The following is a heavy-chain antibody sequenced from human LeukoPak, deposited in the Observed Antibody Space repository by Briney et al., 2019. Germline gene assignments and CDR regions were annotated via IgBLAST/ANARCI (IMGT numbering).Heavy chain of an antibody. CDR3: ARGPIVYGYRYYFDY. V-gene: IGHV4-34*01. CDR1: GGSFSGYY. Sequence: SETLSLTCAVYGGSFSGYYWSWIRQPPGKGLEWIGEINHSGSTNYNPSLKSRVTISVDTSKNQFSLKLSSVTAADTAVYYCARGPIVYGYRYYFDYWGQGTLVTVSS. D-gene: IGHD6-25*01. J-gene: IGHJ4*02. CDR2: INHSGST.